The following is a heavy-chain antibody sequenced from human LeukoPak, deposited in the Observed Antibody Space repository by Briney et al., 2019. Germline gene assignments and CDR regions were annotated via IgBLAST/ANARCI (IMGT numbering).Heavy chain of an antibody. D-gene: IGHD2-15*01. V-gene: IGHV3-74*01. Sequence: GGSLRLSCAASGFTFSSYWLHWARQAPGKGLVWVSRINSDGSSATYADSVKGRFTISRDNAKNSLYLQMNSLRAEDTAVYYCARVAWGVVVAATYYFDYWGQGTLVTVSS. CDR1: GFTFSSYW. CDR2: INSDGSSA. CDR3: ARVAWGVVVAATYYFDY. J-gene: IGHJ4*02.